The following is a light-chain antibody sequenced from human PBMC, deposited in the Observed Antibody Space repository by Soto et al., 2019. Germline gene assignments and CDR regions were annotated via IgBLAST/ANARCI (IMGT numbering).Light chain of an antibody. Sequence: QSALTQPASVSGSPGQSITISCTGTSSDVGDYDYVSWYQQHPGKAPKLMFYDVSNRPSGVSNRFSGSKSGNTASLTISGFQAEDEGDYYCSSYTSSGTLVLFGGGTKLTVL. V-gene: IGLV2-14*01. CDR3: SSYTSSGTLVL. CDR1: SSDVGDYDY. J-gene: IGLJ2*01. CDR2: DVS.